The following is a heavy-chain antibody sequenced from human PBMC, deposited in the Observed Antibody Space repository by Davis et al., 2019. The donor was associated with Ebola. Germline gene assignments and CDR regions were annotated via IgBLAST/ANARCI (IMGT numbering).Heavy chain of an antibody. Sequence: QAPGKGLEWISYISSSGNTIYYADSVRGRFTISRDNSKNSLYLQMNSLRAEDTAAYYCASTTTYFHYMDVWGNGTTVTVSS. V-gene: IGHV3-11*04. D-gene: IGHD1-1*01. J-gene: IGHJ6*03. CDR2: ISSSGNTI. CDR3: ASTTTYFHYMDV.